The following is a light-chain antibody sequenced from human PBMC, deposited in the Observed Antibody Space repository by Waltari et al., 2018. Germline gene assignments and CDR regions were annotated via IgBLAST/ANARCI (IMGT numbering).Light chain of an antibody. J-gene: IGLJ3*02. Sequence: SSELTQDPAVSVALGQTVRVTCQGDSLRSYFATWYQHKAGQAPVVVIFGKNNRPSGIPDRFSGSSSGNTASLTITGTQAEDEAEYYCHSRDISGNHLVLFGGGTKLTVL. V-gene: IGLV3-19*01. CDR2: GKN. CDR1: SLRSYF. CDR3: HSRDISGNHLVL.